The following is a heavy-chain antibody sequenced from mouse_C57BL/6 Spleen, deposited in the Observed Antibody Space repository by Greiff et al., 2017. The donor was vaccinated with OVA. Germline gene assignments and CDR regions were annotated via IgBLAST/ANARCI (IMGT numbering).Heavy chain of an antibody. J-gene: IGHJ4*01. CDR2: ISSGSSTI. CDR3: ARSGFYDGYYNAMDY. D-gene: IGHD2-3*01. Sequence: EVKLMESGGGLVKPGGSLKLSCAASGFTFSDYGMHWVRQAPEKGLEWVAYISSGSSTIYYADTVKGRFTISRDNAKNTLFLQMTSLRSEDTAMYYCARSGFYDGYYNAMDYWGQGTSVTVSS. CDR1: GFTFSDYG. V-gene: IGHV5-17*01.